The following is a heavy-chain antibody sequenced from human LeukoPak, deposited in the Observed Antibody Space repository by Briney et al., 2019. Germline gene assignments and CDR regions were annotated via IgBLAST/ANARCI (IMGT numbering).Heavy chain of an antibody. CDR3: ARDSGYDSKLFDY. D-gene: IGHD5-12*01. V-gene: IGHV4-59*12. J-gene: IGHJ4*02. CDR1: GGSISSYY. CDR2: IHYSGST. Sequence: SETLSLTCTVSGGSISSYYWSWIRQPPGKGLEWIGGIHYSGSTYYNPSLKSRVTISVDTSKNQFSLKLSSVTAADTAVYYCARDSGYDSKLFDYWGQGTLVTVSS.